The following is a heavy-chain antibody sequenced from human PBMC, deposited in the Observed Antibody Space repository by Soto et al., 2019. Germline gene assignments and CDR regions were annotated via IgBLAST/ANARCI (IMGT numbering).Heavy chain of an antibody. Sequence: GASVKVSCKASGGTFSSYAISWVRQAPGQGLEWMGGIIPIFGTANYAQKFQGRVTITADESTSTAYMELSSLRSEDTAVYYCARGSAPTQTWIQLWSPNYYYYGMDVWGQGTTVTVSS. CDR1: GGTFSSYA. D-gene: IGHD5-18*01. V-gene: IGHV1-69*13. J-gene: IGHJ6*01. CDR3: ARGSAPTQTWIQLWSPNYYYYGMDV. CDR2: IIPIFGTA.